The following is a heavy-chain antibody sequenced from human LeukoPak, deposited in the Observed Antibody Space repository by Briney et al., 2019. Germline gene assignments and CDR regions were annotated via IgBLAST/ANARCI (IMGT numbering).Heavy chain of an antibody. D-gene: IGHD5-18*01. Sequence: ASVKVSCKTSGYTFTSYYIHWVRQAPGQGLEWMGFIKPSGGSTSYAQEFQARVAMTRDTSTSTVYMELSSLRSEDTAVYYCARDVGYSYVFDYWGQGTLVTVSS. V-gene: IGHV1-46*01. CDR1: GYTFTSYY. CDR3: ARDVGYSYVFDY. J-gene: IGHJ4*02. CDR2: IKPSGGST.